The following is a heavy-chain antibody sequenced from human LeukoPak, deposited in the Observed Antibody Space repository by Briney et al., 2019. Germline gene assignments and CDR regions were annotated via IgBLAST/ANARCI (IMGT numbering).Heavy chain of an antibody. CDR2: INPSGGST. V-gene: IGHV1-46*01. CDR3: ASDYGGNPGSLGGRRAFDI. Sequence: ASVKVSFKASGYTFTSYYMHWVRQAPGQGLEWMGIINPSGGSTSYAQKFQGRVTMTRDTSTSTVYMELSSLRSEDTAVYYCASDYGGNPGSLGGRRAFDIWGQGTMVTVSS. D-gene: IGHD4-23*01. CDR1: GYTFTSYY. J-gene: IGHJ3*02.